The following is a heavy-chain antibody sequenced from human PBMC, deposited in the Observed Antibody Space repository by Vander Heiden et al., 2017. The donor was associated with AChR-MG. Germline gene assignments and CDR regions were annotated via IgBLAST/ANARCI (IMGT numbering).Heavy chain of an antibody. J-gene: IGHJ6*02. Sequence: QVQLVQSGAEVKKPGASVKVSCKASGYTFPGSYMHWVRQAPGQGLEWMGWINPNSGGTNYAQKFQGRVTMTRDTSISTAYMELSRLRSDDTAVYYCARALSSGWDNYYYYYGMDVWGQGTTVTVSS. D-gene: IGHD6-19*01. CDR2: INPNSGGT. CDR1: GYTFPGSY. CDR3: ARALSSGWDNYYYYYGMDV. V-gene: IGHV1-2*02.